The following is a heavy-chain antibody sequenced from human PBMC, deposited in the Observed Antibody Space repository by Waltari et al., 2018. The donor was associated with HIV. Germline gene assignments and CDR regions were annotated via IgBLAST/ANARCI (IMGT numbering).Heavy chain of an antibody. D-gene: IGHD3-3*01. V-gene: IGHV4-38-2*02. CDR3: ASTYYDLLEGWYFDF. CDR2: ISPRGTT. Sequence: QVQLQESGPGLVKPSETLSLTCSVSDYSITSGYYWGWIRQSPGRELEWIGSISPRGTTVYSPSLKNRITRFRNTSKNQFFLKLTSATAADTAVYYCASTYYDLLEGWYFDFWGQGRLVTVSS. CDR1: DYSITSGYY. J-gene: IGHJ4*02.